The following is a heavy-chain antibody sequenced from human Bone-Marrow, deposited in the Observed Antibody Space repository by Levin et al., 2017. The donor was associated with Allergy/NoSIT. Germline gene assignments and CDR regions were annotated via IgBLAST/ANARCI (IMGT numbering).Heavy chain of an antibody. Sequence: GASVKVSCKASGGTFSSYAISWVRQAPGQGLEWMGGIIPIFGTANYAQKFQGRVTITADESTSTAYMELSSLRSEDTAVYYCASGGDLGGYCSSTSCPTTSITIFGVVPNDAGSKKNWFDPWGQGTLVTVSS. J-gene: IGHJ5*02. CDR2: IIPIFGTA. CDR1: GGTFSSYA. D-gene: IGHD3-3*01. CDR3: ASGGDLGGYCSSTSCPTTSITIFGVVPNDAGSKKNWFDP. V-gene: IGHV1-69*13.